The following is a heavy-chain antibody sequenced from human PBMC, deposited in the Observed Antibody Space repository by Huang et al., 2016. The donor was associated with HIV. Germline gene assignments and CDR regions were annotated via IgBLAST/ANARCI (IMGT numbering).Heavy chain of an antibody. CDR2: INVGNGNT. CDR1: GYTFTRYA. D-gene: IGHD3-10*01. V-gene: IGHV1-3*01. J-gene: IGHJ4*02. Sequence: QVQLVQSGAEVKKPGASVKVSCKASGYTFTRYAMHWVRQAPGQRLEWMGWINVGNGNTKDAQKCQGRVTITRDTSASTAYMELSSLRSEDTAVYYCARFRGDYWGQGTLVTVSS. CDR3: ARFRGDY.